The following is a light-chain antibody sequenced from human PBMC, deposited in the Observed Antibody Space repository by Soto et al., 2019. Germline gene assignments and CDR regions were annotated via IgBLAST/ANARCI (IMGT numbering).Light chain of an antibody. CDR3: QQFDSLRST. J-gene: IGKJ2*01. V-gene: IGKV3-20*01. Sequence: EIVLTQSPGTLSLSPGERATLTCRASQSVSSSYLGWYQQKPGHAPRLLIYGASSRATGIPDRFSGSGSGTEFTLTISRLEPEDFAVYYCQQFDSLRSTFGQGTKLEIK. CDR1: QSVSSSY. CDR2: GAS.